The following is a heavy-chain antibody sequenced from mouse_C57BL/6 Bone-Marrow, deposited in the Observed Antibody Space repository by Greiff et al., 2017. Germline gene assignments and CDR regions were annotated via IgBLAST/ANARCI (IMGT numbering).Heavy chain of an antibody. CDR3: VREGGHYYGSPYAMDY. Sequence: DVQLVESGGGLVQPKGSLKLSCAASGFTFNTYAMHWVRQAPGKGLEWVARIRSKSSNYATYYADSVKDRFTISRDDSQSMLYLQMNNLKTEDTAVDYGVREGGHYYGSPYAMDYWGQGTSVTVSS. J-gene: IGHJ4*01. D-gene: IGHD1-1*01. CDR1: GFTFNTYA. V-gene: IGHV10-3*01. CDR2: IRSKSSNYAT.